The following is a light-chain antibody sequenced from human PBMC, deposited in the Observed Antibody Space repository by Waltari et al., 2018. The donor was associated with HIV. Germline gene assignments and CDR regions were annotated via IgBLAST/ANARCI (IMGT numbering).Light chain of an antibody. Sequence: SSELTQDPAVSVALGQTVRITSQADRLRSSFATCSHQKPAQAPVLVIYGKNNRPSGIPDRFSGSRSGNTASLTITGAQAEDEADYCCNSRDTSGNHRVFGGGTKLTVL. J-gene: IGLJ2*01. V-gene: IGLV3-19*01. CDR1: RLRSSF. CDR2: GKN. CDR3: NSRDTSGNHRV.